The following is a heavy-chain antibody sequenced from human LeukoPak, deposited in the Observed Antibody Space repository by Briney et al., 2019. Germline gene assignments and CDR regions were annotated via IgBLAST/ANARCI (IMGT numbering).Heavy chain of an antibody. D-gene: IGHD6-13*01. Sequence: EASVKVSCKASGYTFTSYAMNWVRQAPGQGREWMGWINTNTGNPTYAQGFTGRFVFSLDTSVSTAYLQISSLKAEDTAVYYCARADSSSWYHAFSCYYYGMDVWGQGTTVTVSS. J-gene: IGHJ6*02. CDR1: GYTFTSYA. CDR2: INTNTGNP. V-gene: IGHV7-4-1*02. CDR3: ARADSSSWYHAFSCYYYGMDV.